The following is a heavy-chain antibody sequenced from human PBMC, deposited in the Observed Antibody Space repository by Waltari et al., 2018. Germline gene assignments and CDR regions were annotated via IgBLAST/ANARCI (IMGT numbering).Heavy chain of an antibody. J-gene: IGHJ5*02. V-gene: IGHV4-4*02. D-gene: IGHD5-12*01. CDR2: IHYSGRT. CDR1: GDSMTNNYR. CDR3: ARDRGRGLYLDT. Sequence: QLQQSGPGLVKPSESLSLTCSVSGDSMTNNYRWNWVRQPPGKGLAWVGQIHYSGRTHCNPSLESRITMSIDMSSNQFSLRLSSVTVADTAVYYCARDRGRGLYLDTWGQGTLVTVSP.